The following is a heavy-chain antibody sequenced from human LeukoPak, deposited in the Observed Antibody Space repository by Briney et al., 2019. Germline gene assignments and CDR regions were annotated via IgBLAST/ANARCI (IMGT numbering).Heavy chain of an antibody. CDR1: GFTYSSYG. V-gene: IGHV3-30*02. J-gene: IGHJ3*02. CDR2: IRYDGSNK. CDR3: AKVWIHAIDAFDI. D-gene: IGHD3-3*01. Sequence: GGSLRLSCAASGFTYSSYGMHWIRPAPGKGLEWVAFIRYDGSNKYYADSVKGRFTISRDNSKNTLYLQMNSLRAVDTAVYYCAKVWIHAIDAFDIWGQGTMVTVSS.